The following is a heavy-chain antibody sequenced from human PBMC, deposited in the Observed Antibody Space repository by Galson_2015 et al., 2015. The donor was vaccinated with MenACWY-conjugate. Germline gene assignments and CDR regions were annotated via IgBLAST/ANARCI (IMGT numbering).Heavy chain of an antibody. CDR3: ARGYCSSTRCYPTQFGY. D-gene: IGHD2-2*01. V-gene: IGHV3-74*01. J-gene: IGHJ4*02. CDR2: INDDGSTT. CDR1: GFTFSMYW. Sequence: SLRLSCAASGFTFSMYWMHWVRQAPGKGLLWVSRINDDGSTTDYVDSAKGRFTISRDNSKNTLYLQMNSLRAEDTAVYYCARGYCSSTRCYPTQFGYWGQGVLVTVSS.